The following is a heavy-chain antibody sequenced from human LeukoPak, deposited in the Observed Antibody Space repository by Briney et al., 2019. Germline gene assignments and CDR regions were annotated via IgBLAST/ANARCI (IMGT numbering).Heavy chain of an antibody. V-gene: IGHV3-30*18. CDR3: AKDQKAFDI. CDR2: ISYDGSNK. CDR1: GFTFNNYG. Sequence: PGGSLRLSCAASGFTFNNYGMHWVRQAPGKGLEWVAVISYDGSNKYYADSVKGRFTISRDNSKNTLYLQMNSLRAEDTAVYYCAKDQKAFDIWGQGTMVTVSS. J-gene: IGHJ3*02.